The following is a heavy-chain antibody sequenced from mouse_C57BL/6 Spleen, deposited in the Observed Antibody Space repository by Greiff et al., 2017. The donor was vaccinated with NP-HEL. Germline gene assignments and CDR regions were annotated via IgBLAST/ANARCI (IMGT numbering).Heavy chain of an antibody. D-gene: IGHD3-2*02. CDR2: IYPGDGDT. J-gene: IGHJ1*03. V-gene: IGHV1-82*01. CDR1: GYAFSSSW. CDR3: ARSGSSGYWYFDV. Sequence: VQLQESGPELVKPGASVKISCKASGYAFSSSWMNWVKQRPGKGLEWIGRIYPGDGDTNYNGKFKGKATLTADKSSSTAYMQLSSLTSEDSAVYFCARSGSSGYWYFDVWGTGTTVTVSS.